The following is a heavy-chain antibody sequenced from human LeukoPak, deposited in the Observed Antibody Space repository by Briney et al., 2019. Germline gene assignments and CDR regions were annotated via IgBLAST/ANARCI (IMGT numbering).Heavy chain of an antibody. CDR1: GGTFSSYA. CDR2: IIPIFGTA. CDR3: ASAKYYYDSSGYYGLDY. V-gene: IGHV1-69*05. D-gene: IGHD3-22*01. Sequence: GASVKVSCKASGGTFSSYAISWVRQAPGQGLEWMGGIIPIFGTANYAQKFQGRVTITTDESTSTAYMELSSLRSDDTAVYYCASAKYYYDSSGYYGLDYWGQGTLVTVSS. J-gene: IGHJ4*02.